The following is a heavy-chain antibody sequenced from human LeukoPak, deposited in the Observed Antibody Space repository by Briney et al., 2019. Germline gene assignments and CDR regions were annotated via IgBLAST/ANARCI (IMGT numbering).Heavy chain of an antibody. CDR2: ISYNGSNK. CDR1: GFTFSSYA. D-gene: IGHD1-26*01. Sequence: GGSLRLSCAASGFTFSSYAMHWVRQAPGKGLEWGAVISYNGSNKYYADSVKGRFTISRDNAKNSLYLQMDSLRVEDTAVYYCARDPYSGNYGAYYYYYMDVWGKGTTVTISS. V-gene: IGHV3-30*04. J-gene: IGHJ6*03. CDR3: ARDPYSGNYGAYYYYYMDV.